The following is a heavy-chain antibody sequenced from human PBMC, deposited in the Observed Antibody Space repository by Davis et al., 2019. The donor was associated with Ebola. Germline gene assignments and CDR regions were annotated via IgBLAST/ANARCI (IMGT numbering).Heavy chain of an antibody. CDR1: GGSISSSY. J-gene: IGHJ5*02. D-gene: IGHD6-13*01. CDR2: IYHSESS. V-gene: IGHV4-59*01. Sequence: SETLSLTCTVSGGSISSSYWSWIRQPPGKGLEWIGYIYHSESSNYNPSLKSRVTISVDTSKNHFSLKLSSVTAADTAVYYCARRGTSSWYAGWFDPWGQGTLVTVSS. CDR3: ARRGTSSWYAGWFDP.